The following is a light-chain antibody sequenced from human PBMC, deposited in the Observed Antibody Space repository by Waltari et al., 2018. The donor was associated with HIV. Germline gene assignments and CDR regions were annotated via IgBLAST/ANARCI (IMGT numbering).Light chain of an antibody. J-gene: IGLJ3*02. CDR1: ALPKQY. V-gene: IGLV3-25*03. CDR2: KDR. Sequence: SYELTQPPSVSVSPGQTATITCSGDALPKQYGYWYQQKPVQAPVVVIYKDRDRPSGIPERFSGSSSGKTGTLTISGVQAEDEADYYCQSSDSSGNYWAFGGGTKLTVL. CDR3: QSSDSSGNYWA.